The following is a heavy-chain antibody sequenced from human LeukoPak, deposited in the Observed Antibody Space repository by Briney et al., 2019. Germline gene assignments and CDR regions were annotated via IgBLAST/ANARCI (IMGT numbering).Heavy chain of an antibody. J-gene: IGHJ4*02. V-gene: IGHV3-33*01. Sequence: GGSLRLSCAASGFTFSSYGMHWVRQAPGKGLEWVAVIWYDGSNKYYADSVKGRFTISRDNSENALYLQMNSLRAEDTAVYYCARGPPSGWYYFDYWGQGTLVTVSS. D-gene: IGHD6-19*01. CDR1: GFTFSSYG. CDR2: IWYDGSNK. CDR3: ARGPPSGWYYFDY.